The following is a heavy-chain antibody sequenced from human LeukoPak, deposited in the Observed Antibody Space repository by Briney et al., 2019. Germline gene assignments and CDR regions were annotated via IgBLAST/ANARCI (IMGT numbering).Heavy chain of an antibody. CDR2: ISGSNGTI. CDR1: GFSFTSYA. V-gene: IGHV3-23*01. J-gene: IGHJ4*02. Sequence: GGSLRLSCSPSGFSFTSYAMSWVCAGPGEGVEMVSAISGSNGTIYYADSVTGPITISRDNYRNTLYLERNSLRAADTDVYYCVPTSGYSYGYWGQGTLATVSS. CDR3: VPTSGYSYGY. D-gene: IGHD5-18*01.